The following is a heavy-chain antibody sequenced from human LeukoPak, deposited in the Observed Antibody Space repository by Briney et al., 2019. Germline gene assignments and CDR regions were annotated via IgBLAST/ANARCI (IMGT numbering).Heavy chain of an antibody. CDR2: ISSSGTTI. V-gene: IGHV3-48*03. Sequence: PGGSLRLSCAASGFTFRSYEMNWVRQAPGKGLEWVSYISSSGTTIYYADSVKGRFTISRDNAKNSLYLQVNSLRAEDTAVYYCARGGDTMIVEIQYFQHWGQGTLVSVSS. CDR1: GFTFRSYE. D-gene: IGHD3-22*01. CDR3: ARGGDTMIVEIQYFQH. J-gene: IGHJ1*01.